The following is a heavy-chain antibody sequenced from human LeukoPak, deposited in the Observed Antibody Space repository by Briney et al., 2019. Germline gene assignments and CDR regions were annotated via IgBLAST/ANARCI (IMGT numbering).Heavy chain of an antibody. CDR3: AKDWRRRYCSSTSCYRLDY. V-gene: IGHV3-30*02. J-gene: IGHJ4*02. D-gene: IGHD2-2*02. CDR2: IRYDGSNK. Sequence: GGSLRLSCAASGFTFSSYGMHWVRQAPGKGLEWVAFIRYDGSNKYYADSVKGRFTISRDNSKNTLYLQMNSLRAADTAVYYCAKDWRRRYCSSTSCYRLDYWGQGTLVTVSS. CDR1: GFTFSSYG.